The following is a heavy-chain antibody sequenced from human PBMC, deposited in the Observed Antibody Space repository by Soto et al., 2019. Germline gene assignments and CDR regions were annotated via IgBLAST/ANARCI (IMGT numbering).Heavy chain of an antibody. CDR2: IIPIFGTA. Sequence: SVKVSCKASGGTFSSYAISWVRQAPGQGLEWMGGIIPIFGTANYAQKFQGRVTITADKSTSTAYMELSSLRSEDTAVYYCARVNGVVLADITNYYGMHVWGQGTTVTVSS. J-gene: IGHJ6*02. V-gene: IGHV1-69*06. D-gene: IGHD2-2*02. CDR1: GGTFSSYA. CDR3: ARVNGVVLADITNYYGMHV.